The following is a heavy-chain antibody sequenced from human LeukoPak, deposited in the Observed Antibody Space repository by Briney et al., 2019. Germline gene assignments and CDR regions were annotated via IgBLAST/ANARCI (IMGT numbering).Heavy chain of an antibody. J-gene: IGHJ1*01. Sequence: PGGSLRLSCAASGFTFDDYAMHWVRQAPGKGLEWVSGISWNSGSIGYADSVKGRFTISRDNAKNSLYLQMNSLAVEDTAVYYCTTRAVGPRAEYSQYWGQGTQVIVSS. CDR1: GFTFDDYA. CDR3: TTRAVGPRAEYSQY. D-gene: IGHD6-19*01. V-gene: IGHV3-9*01. CDR2: ISWNSGSI.